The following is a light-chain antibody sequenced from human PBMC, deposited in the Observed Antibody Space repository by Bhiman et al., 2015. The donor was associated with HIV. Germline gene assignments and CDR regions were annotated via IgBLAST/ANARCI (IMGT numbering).Light chain of an antibody. V-gene: IGLV2-11*01. Sequence: QSALTQPASVSGSPGQSISISCTGTTSDIGNYNYVSWYQQLPGKAPKLMIYDVTKRPSGVPDRFSGSKSGNTASLTISGLQAEDEADYYCSSYAGTYTSLYVFGTGTWVTVL. CDR3: SSYAGTYTSLYV. CDR2: DVT. CDR1: TSDIGNYNY. J-gene: IGLJ1*01.